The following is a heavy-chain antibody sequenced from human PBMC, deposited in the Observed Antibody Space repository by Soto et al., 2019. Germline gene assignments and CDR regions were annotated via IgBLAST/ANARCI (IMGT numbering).Heavy chain of an antibody. V-gene: IGHV3-23*01. CDR1: GFTFSSYA. J-gene: IGHJ4*02. CDR3: AKDHLGVYSPIDY. CDR2: ISGSGGST. Sequence: GSLRLSCAASGFTFSSYAVSWVRQAPGKGLEWVSAISGSGGSTYYADSVKGRFTISRDNSKNTLYLQMNSLRAEDTAVYYCAKDHLGVYSPIDYWGQGTLVTVSS. D-gene: IGHD3-3*01.